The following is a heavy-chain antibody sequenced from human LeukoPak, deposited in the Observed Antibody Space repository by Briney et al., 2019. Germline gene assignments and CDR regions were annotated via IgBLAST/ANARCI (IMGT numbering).Heavy chain of an antibody. CDR1: GYTFTRYY. Sequence: ASVKVSCKASGYTFTRYYMHWVRQAPGQGLEWMGWINPNSGGTNYAQKFQGRVTMTRDTSISTAYMELSRLRSDDTAVYNCARVERASAITIYGVEFPAGMDVWGQGTTVTVSS. CDR2: INPNSGGT. J-gene: IGHJ6*02. CDR3: ARVERASAITIYGVEFPAGMDV. D-gene: IGHD3-3*01. V-gene: IGHV1-2*02.